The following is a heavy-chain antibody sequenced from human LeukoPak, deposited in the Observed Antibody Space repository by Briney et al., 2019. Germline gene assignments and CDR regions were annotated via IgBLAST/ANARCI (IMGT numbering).Heavy chain of an antibody. CDR3: PRDRGDY. J-gene: IGHJ4*02. CDR2: ISYDGSRK. V-gene: IGHV3-30*09. Sequence: PGGSLRLSCAASGFTFSSYAMHWVRQAPGKGLEWVAIISYDGSRKFYADSVKGQFAISRDNSKNTLYLQMNSLRAEDTAVYYCPRDRGDYWGQGTLVTASS. CDR1: GFTFSSYA.